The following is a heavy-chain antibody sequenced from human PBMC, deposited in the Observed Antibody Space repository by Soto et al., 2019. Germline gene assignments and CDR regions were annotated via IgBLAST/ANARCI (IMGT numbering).Heavy chain of an antibody. CDR1: GYTFTYRY. V-gene: IGHV1-45*02. CDR3: ARSGEVVPAATPIDAFDI. Sequence: GASEKVSCKASGYTFTYRYLHWVRQAPGQALEWMGWITPFNGNTNYAQKFQDRVTITRDRSMSTAYMELSSLRSEDTAMYYCARSGEVVPAATPIDAFDIWGQGTMVTVSS. J-gene: IGHJ3*02. CDR2: ITPFNGNT. D-gene: IGHD2-2*01.